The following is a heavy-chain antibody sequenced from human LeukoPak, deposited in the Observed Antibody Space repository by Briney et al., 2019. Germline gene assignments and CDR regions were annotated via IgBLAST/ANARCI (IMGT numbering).Heavy chain of an antibody. V-gene: IGHV4-4*02. J-gene: IGHJ4*02. CDR1: GGPIITTNW. Sequence: SETLSLTCGVSGGPIITTNWWSWVRQPPGKGLEWIGEVHLSGATNYNPSLAGRVTMSIDSSKNQLSLELTSVTAADTAMYYCTRESGAFSPFGFWGQGTLVTVAS. CDR3: TRESGAFSPFGF. CDR2: VHLSGAT. D-gene: IGHD1-26*01.